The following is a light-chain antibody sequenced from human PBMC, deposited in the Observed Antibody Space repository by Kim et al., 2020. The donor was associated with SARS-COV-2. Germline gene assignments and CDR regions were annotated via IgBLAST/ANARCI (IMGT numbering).Light chain of an antibody. CDR1: QGVSSRY. CDR2: GTS. V-gene: IGKV3-20*01. Sequence: LSPGERATLSCRASQGVSSRYLAWYQQKPGQAPRLFIYGTSSRATGIPDRFSGSGSGKDFTLTISRLEPEDFAVYYCQQYGNLITFGQGTRLEIK. CDR3: QQYGNLIT. J-gene: IGKJ5*01.